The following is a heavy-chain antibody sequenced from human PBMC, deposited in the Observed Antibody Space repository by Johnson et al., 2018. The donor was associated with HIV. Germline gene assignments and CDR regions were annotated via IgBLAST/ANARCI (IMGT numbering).Heavy chain of an antibody. D-gene: IGHD3-22*01. CDR1: GFTFSSHP. CDR3: ARRVFDSSSFDI. V-gene: IGHV3-30*04. CDR2: ISYDGRNE. Sequence: QVQLVESGGGVAQPGTSLRLSCAASGFTFSSHPMNWVRQAPGKGLEWVAVISYDGRNEYYGDSVKGRFTISRDNSKNTLFLQMNSLRPDDTAVYFCARRVFDSSSFDIWGQGTMVTVSS. J-gene: IGHJ3*02.